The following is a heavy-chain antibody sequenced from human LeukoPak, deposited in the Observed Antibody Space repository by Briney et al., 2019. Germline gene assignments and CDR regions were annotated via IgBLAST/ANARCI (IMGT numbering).Heavy chain of an antibody. V-gene: IGHV3-30*04. CDR1: GFSFSNFA. CDR2: ISHDGTTK. D-gene: IGHD1-26*01. J-gene: IGHJ4*02. CDR3: ARARGRWHLLPLDF. Sequence: GRSLGLSCAASGFSFSNFAIHWVRQAPGKGLEWLAVISHDGTTKYYADSVKGRFTISRDNSNNSLSLQMNSLSAEDTAVYYCARARGRWHLLPLDFWGQGTLVTVSS.